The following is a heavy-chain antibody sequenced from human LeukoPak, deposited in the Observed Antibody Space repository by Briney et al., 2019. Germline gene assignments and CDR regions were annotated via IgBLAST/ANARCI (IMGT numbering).Heavy chain of an antibody. D-gene: IGHD2-15*01. CDR2: INAGSGNT. J-gene: IGHJ4*02. Sequence: ASVKVSCKASGYTFTSYAMHWVRQAPGQRLEWMGWINAGSGNTKYSQKFQGRVTITRDTSASTAYMELSSLRSEDTAVYYCARDRAIGYCSGGSCPYYFDYWGQGTLVTVSS. CDR3: ARDRAIGYCSGGSCPYYFDY. CDR1: GYTFTSYA. V-gene: IGHV1-3*01.